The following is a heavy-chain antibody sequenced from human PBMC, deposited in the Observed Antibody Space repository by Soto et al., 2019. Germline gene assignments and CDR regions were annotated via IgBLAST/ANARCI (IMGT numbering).Heavy chain of an antibody. CDR1: GFRFSNYG. D-gene: IGHD6-19*01. CDR3: ATDGPGKQSLVGYYFDS. CDR2: ISDDGNNK. V-gene: IGHV3-30*03. J-gene: IGHJ4*02. Sequence: QVQLVESGGGVVQPERSLRLSCAASGFRFSNYGMHWARQAPGKGLEWVAVISDDGNNKQYADSVKGRFTISRDNSKNTVYLQMNSLRGEDTAVYFCATDGPGKQSLVGYYFDSWGQGTLVTVSS.